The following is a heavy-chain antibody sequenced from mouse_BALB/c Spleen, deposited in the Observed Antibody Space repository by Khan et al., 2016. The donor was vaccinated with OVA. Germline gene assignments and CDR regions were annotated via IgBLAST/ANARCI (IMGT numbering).Heavy chain of an antibody. CDR1: GFTFSTYG. CDR2: LSTGGSYT. J-gene: IGHJ3*01. Sequence: EVELVESGGDLVKPGGSLKLSCAASGFTFSTYGMSWVRQTPDRRLEWVATLSTGGSYTYYPDSVKGRFTISRDNAKNTLYLQMNSLKSEDTAMFYCTRLAYYYDSEGFAYWGQGTLVTVSA. V-gene: IGHV5-6*01. CDR3: TRLAYYYDSEGFAY. D-gene: IGHD1-1*01.